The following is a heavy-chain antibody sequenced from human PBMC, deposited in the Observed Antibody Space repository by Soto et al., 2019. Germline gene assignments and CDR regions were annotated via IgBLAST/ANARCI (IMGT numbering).Heavy chain of an antibody. Sequence: ASVKVSCKASGYTFTSYGISWVRQAPGQGLEWMGWISAYNGNTNYAQKLQGRVTMTTDTSTSTAYMELRSLRSDDTAVYYCARDGYTGRYYYYGMDVWGQGTTVTVSS. J-gene: IGHJ6*02. V-gene: IGHV1-18*01. CDR1: GYTFTSYG. D-gene: IGHD5-12*01. CDR2: ISAYNGNT. CDR3: ARDGYTGRYYYYGMDV.